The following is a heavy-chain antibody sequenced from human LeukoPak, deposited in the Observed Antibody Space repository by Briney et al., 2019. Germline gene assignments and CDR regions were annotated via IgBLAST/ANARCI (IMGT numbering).Heavy chain of an antibody. D-gene: IGHD2-15*01. CDR1: GGTFSSYA. CDR2: IIPIFGTA. CDR3: ARDLEYCSGGSCYSGDSFDY. V-gene: IGHV1-69*01. J-gene: IGHJ4*02. Sequence: ASVKVSCKASGGTFSSYAISWVRQAPGQGLEWMGGIIPIFGTANYAQKFQGRVTITADESTSTAYMELSSLRSEDTAVYYCARDLEYCSGGSCYSGDSFDYWGQGTLVTVSS.